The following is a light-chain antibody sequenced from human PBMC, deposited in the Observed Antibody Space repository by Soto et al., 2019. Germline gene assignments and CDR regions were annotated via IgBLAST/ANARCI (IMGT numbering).Light chain of an antibody. Sequence: QPVLTQPRSVSGSPGQSVTISCTGTSSDVGGYNYVSWYQQHPGKAPKFMIYDVNKRPSGVPDRFSGSKSGNTASLTISGLQAEDEADYYCCSYTGSYTWVFGGGTQLTVL. CDR3: CSYTGSYTWV. CDR2: DVN. CDR1: SSDVGGYNY. J-gene: IGLJ3*02. V-gene: IGLV2-11*01.